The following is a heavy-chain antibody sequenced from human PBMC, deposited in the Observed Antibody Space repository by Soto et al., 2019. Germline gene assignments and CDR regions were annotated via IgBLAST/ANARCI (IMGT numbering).Heavy chain of an antibody. J-gene: IGHJ4*02. CDR2: ISPSGSYM. V-gene: IGHV3-21*01. D-gene: IGHD3-9*01. CDR1: GFIFNTYS. Sequence: PSETLSLSCAASGFIFNTYSMDWVRQAPGKGLEWVASISPSGSYMYYGDSLKGRFTVSRDNAKNSLYLQMDSLRADDTAIYYCARFGLITFDCWGQGTLVTVSS. CDR3: ARFGLITFDC.